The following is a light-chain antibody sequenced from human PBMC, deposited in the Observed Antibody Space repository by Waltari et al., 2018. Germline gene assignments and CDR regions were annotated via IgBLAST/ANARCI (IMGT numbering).Light chain of an antibody. CDR2: DVT. Sequence: ALTQPASVSGSPGQSITISCTGTSSDVGTYNYVSWYQQYPVKAPKLMSYDVTKRPSGLSDRCSGSRSGNTASLTISGLQAEDEADYYCCSYAGSISLLFGGGTKLTVL. J-gene: IGLJ2*01. CDR1: SSDVGTYNY. CDR3: CSYAGSISLL. V-gene: IGLV2-23*01.